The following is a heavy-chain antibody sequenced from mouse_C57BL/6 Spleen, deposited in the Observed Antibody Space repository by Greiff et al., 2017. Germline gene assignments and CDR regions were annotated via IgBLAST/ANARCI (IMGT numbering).Heavy chain of an antibody. V-gene: IGHV1-55*01. J-gene: IGHJ4*01. D-gene: IGHD2-4*01. CDR2: IYPGSGST. CDR3: ARQRLRQAMDY. CDR1: GYTFTSYW. Sequence: VQLQQPGAELVKPGASVKMSCKASGYTFTSYWINWVKQRPGQGLEWIGEIYPGSGSTNYNEKFKSKATLTVDTSSSTAYMQLSSLTSEDSAVYYCARQRLRQAMDYWGKGTSVTVSS.